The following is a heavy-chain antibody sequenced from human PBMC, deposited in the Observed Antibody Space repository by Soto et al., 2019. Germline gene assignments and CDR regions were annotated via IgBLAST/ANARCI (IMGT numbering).Heavy chain of an antibody. V-gene: IGHV3-64*01. CDR2: FRYHGGRT. Sequence: GGSLRLSCAASGFTFRNYAIYWVRQAPGKGLEYVSVFRYHGGRTYFANSVKDRITISRDNAKNSLYLQMNSLRAEDTAVYYCARPTYYYDSSGPPAYWGQGTLVTVSS. J-gene: IGHJ4*02. CDR3: ARPTYYYDSSGPPAY. CDR1: GFTFRNYA. D-gene: IGHD3-22*01.